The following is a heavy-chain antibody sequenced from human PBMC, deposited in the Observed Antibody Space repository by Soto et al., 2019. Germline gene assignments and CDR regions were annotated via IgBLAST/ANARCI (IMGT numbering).Heavy chain of an antibody. J-gene: IGHJ4*02. D-gene: IGHD2-21*01. CDR2: YYWDEDE. Sequence: QITLKESGPTLVKPTQTLKLTCTFSGFSFSDGAVGVGWFRQSPGKAPEWLAIYYWDEDEWHSPSLRTRLSISYEAARSQVVLSMVDMDPQDTATYFCARGHRRESCWGGDCYYFDVWGQGLQVAAS. V-gene: IGHV2-5*02. CDR1: GFSFSDGAVG. CDR3: ARGHRRESCWGGDCYYFDV.